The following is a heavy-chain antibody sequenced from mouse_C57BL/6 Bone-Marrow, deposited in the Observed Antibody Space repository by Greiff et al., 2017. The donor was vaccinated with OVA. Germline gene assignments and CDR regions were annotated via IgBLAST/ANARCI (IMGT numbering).Heavy chain of an antibody. Sequence: EVQVVESGGGLVKPGGSLKLSCAASGFTFSSYAMSWVRQTPEKRLEWVATISDGGSYTYYPDNVKGRFTISRDNAKNNLYLQMSHLKSEDTAMYYCAREGFRRGYYYAMDYWGQGTSVTVSS. V-gene: IGHV5-4*01. J-gene: IGHJ4*01. CDR3: AREGFRRGYYYAMDY. CDR1: GFTFSSYA. CDR2: ISDGGSYT.